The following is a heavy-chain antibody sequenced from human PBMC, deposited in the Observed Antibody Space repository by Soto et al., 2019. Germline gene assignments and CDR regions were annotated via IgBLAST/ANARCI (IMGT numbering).Heavy chain of an antibody. V-gene: IGHV3-48*01. J-gene: IGHJ4*02. Sequence: ELQLVESGGGLVQPGGSLRLSCAASGFTFSSYSMNWVRQAQGKGLEWVSNISSSSRTIYYADSVKGRFTISRDNAKNTLYLQMNSLRAEDTAGYYCAYFPGYLGEGTVVTVAS. CDR1: GFTFSSYS. CDR2: ISSSSRTI. D-gene: IGHD1-26*01. CDR3: AYFPGY.